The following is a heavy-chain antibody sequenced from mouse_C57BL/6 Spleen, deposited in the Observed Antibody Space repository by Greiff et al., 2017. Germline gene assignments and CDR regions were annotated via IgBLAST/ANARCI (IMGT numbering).Heavy chain of an antibody. Sequence: QVHVKQSGAELVKPGASVKISCKASGYAFSSYWMNWVKQRPGKGLEWIGQIYPGDGDTNYNGKFKGKATLTADKSSSTAYMQLSSLTSEDSAVYFCARRGYYGSSSDYWGQGTTLTVSS. CDR1: GYAFSSYW. J-gene: IGHJ2*01. CDR3: ARRGYYGSSSDY. CDR2: IYPGDGDT. V-gene: IGHV1-80*01. D-gene: IGHD1-1*01.